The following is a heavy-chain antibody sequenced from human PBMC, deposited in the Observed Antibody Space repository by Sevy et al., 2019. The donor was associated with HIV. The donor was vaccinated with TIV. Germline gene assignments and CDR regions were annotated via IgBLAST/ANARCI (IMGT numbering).Heavy chain of an antibody. J-gene: IGHJ4*02. CDR1: GGSVSSGSYY. Sequence: SETLSLTCTVSGGSVSSGSYYWSWIRQPPGKGLEWIGYIYYSGSTNYNPSLKSRVTISVDTSKNQFSLKLCSVTAADTAVYYCARGSYSILFDYWGQGTLVTVSS. CDR3: ARGSYSILFDY. D-gene: IGHD1-26*01. V-gene: IGHV4-61*01. CDR2: IYYSGST.